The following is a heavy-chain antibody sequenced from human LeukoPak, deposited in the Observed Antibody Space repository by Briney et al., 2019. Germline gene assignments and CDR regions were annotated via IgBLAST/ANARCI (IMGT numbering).Heavy chain of an antibody. Sequence: SETLSLTCTVSGGSISSGDYYWSWIRQPPGKGLEWIGYIYYSGSTYYNPSLKSRVTISVDTSKNQFSLKLSSVTAADTAVYYCGRGGVINLLYYYYGMDVWGKGTTVTVSS. CDR3: GRGGVINLLYYYYGMDV. J-gene: IGHJ6*04. CDR2: IYYSGST. CDR1: GGSISSGDYY. D-gene: IGHD3-10*01. V-gene: IGHV4-30-4*01.